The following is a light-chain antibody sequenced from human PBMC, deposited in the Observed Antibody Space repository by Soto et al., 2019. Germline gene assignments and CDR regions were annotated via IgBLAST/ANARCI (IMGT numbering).Light chain of an antibody. CDR3: QQSYSTPYT. V-gene: IGKV1-39*01. CDR2: AAS. Sequence: DIQMTQSPSSLSASVGDRVTLTCRASQSISSYLTWSQQKAGKAPKLLIYAASSLQSGVPSRFSGSGSGTDFTLTISSLQPEDVATYYCQQSYSTPYTFGQGTKLEIK. CDR1: QSISSY. J-gene: IGKJ2*01.